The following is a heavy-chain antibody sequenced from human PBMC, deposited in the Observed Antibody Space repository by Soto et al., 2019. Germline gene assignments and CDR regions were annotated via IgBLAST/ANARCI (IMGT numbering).Heavy chain of an antibody. CDR3: TRDRVYYYDNSGYYNFDY. Sequence: QVQLVESGGGVVQPGRSLRVSCAASGFTFRNYAMHWVRQAPGKGLEWVAVVSYDGSKQFYADSVEGRFTISRDSSKSTLYLHVDNLRDEGTAVYYCTRDRVYYYDNSGYYNFDYWGHGTLVTVSS. J-gene: IGHJ4*01. V-gene: IGHV3-30-3*01. CDR2: VSYDGSKQ. D-gene: IGHD3-22*01. CDR1: GFTFRNYA.